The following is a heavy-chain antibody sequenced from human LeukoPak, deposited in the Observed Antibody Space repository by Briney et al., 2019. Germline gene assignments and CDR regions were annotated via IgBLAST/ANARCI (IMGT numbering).Heavy chain of an antibody. Sequence: GGSLRLSCAVSGFNFDHYAMHWVRQAPGRGLEWVSGINWKTGNGIYADSVKGRFTISRDNAKNSLYLQMSSLRAGDTALYYCTRRAARWQFDLWGRGTLLTVSS. CDR2: INWKTGNG. J-gene: IGHJ2*01. CDR3: TRRAARWQFDL. D-gene: IGHD5-24*01. V-gene: IGHV3-9*01. CDR1: GFNFDHYA.